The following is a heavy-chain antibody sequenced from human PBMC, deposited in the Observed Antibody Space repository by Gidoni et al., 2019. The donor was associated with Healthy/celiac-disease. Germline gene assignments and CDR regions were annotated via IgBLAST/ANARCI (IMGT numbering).Heavy chain of an antibody. D-gene: IGHD3-10*01. J-gene: IGHJ4*02. V-gene: IGHV4-34*01. CDR2: INHSGST. Sequence: AQLQQWGAGLLKPSETLSLTCAVYGGSFSGYYWSWIRQPPGKGLEWIGEINHSGSTNYNPSLKSRVTISVDTSKNQFSLKLSSVTAADTAVYYCARGLQNMNYYGSGSYSQIDYWGQGTLVTVSS. CDR3: ARGLQNMNYYGSGSYSQIDY. CDR1: GGSFSGYY.